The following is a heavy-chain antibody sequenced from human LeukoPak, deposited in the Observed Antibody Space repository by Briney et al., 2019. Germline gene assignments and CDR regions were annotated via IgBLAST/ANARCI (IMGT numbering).Heavy chain of an antibody. CDR1: GYTFTSYG. D-gene: IGHD1-26*01. CDR2: ISAYNGNT. V-gene: IGHV1-18*01. J-gene: IGHJ5*02. CDR3: ARVYSGSYAKGWFDP. Sequence: ASVKVSCKASGYTFTSYGISWVRQAPGQGLEWMGWISAYNGNTNYAQKLQGRVTMTTDTSTSTAYMELRSLRSDDTAVYYCARVYSGSYAKGWFDPWGQGTLVTVSS.